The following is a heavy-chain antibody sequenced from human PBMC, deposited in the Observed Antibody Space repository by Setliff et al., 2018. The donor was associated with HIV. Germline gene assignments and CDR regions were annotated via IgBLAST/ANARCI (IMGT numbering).Heavy chain of an antibody. Sequence: ASVKVSCKASGYTFTGYYIYWVRQAPGQGLEWMGWINPHSGGTNYAQKFQGRVTMTRDTSTSTASMELSRLRSDDTAVYYCARGAYYYDTSGYPRDPFDLWGQGTMVTVSS. CDR2: INPHSGGT. D-gene: IGHD3-22*01. CDR1: GYTFTGYY. J-gene: IGHJ3*01. CDR3: ARGAYYYDTSGYPRDPFDL. V-gene: IGHV1-2*02.